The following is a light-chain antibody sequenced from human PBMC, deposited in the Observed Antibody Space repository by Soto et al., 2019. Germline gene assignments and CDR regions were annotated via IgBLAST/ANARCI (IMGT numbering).Light chain of an antibody. J-gene: IGKJ5*01. CDR1: QSISDT. V-gene: IGKV3-15*01. CDR2: GAS. Sequence: EIVMTQSPATLSVSPGGRATLSCRASQSISDTLAWYQQKPGQAPRLLIYGASTRAPGFPDRFSGSGSGTDFTLTISRLEPEDFAVYYCQQYKNWPLFGQGTRLEI. CDR3: QQYKNWPL.